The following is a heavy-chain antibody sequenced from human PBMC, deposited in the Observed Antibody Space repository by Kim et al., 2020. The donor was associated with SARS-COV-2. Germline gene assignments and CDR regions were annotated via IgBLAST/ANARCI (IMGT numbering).Heavy chain of an antibody. CDR2: IYYSGST. CDR3: ARHDELGPQNGMDV. Sequence: SETLSLTCTVSGGSISSSSYYWGWIRQPPGKGLEWIGSIYYSGSTYYNPSLKSRVTISVDTSKNQFSLKLSSVTAADTAVYYCARHDELGPQNGMDVWGQGTTVTVSS. V-gene: IGHV4-39*01. J-gene: IGHJ6*02. CDR1: GGSISSSSYY. D-gene: IGHD6-6*01.